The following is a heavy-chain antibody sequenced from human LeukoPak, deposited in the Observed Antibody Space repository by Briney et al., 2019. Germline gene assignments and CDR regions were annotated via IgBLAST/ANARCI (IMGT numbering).Heavy chain of an antibody. V-gene: IGHV1-18*04. Sequence: GASVKVSCKASNYIFKSHGVNWVRQAPGQGLEWVGWISGFNGKTDYAQKFQGGVTMTRDTSTNTAHLELRSLTSEDTAVYFCARSGILVTGVRMDVWGKGTTVIVSS. J-gene: IGHJ6*04. D-gene: IGHD4-23*01. CDR2: ISGFNGKT. CDR3: ARSGILVTGVRMDV. CDR1: NYIFKSHG.